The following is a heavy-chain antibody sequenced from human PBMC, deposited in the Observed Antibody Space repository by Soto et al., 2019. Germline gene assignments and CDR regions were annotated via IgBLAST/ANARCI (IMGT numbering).Heavy chain of an antibody. CDR3: ARPSVLEWFMGPIDY. D-gene: IGHD3-3*01. CDR1: GYSFTSYW. J-gene: IGHJ4*02. Sequence: PGESLKISCKGSGYSFTSYWIGWVRQMPGKGLEWMGIIYPGDSDTRYSPSFQGQVTISADKSISTAYLQWSSLKASDTAMYYCARPSVLEWFMGPIDYWGQGTLVTVSS. V-gene: IGHV5-51*01. CDR2: IYPGDSDT.